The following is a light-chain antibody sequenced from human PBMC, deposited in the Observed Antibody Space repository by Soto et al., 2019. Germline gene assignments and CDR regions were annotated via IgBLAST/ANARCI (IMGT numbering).Light chain of an antibody. Sequence: EIVLTQSPSTLSLSPGERVTLSCRASQSVSSCYLAWYQQKPGQAPRLLIYGASSWDTGIPDRFSGSGSGTDFTLTISRLEPEDFAVYYCQQYSSSLWTFGQGTKVEIK. J-gene: IGKJ1*01. V-gene: IGKV3-20*01. CDR3: QQYSSSLWT. CDR2: GAS. CDR1: QSVSSCY.